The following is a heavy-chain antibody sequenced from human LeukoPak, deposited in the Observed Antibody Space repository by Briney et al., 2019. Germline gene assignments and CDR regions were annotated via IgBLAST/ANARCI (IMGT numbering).Heavy chain of an antibody. CDR1: GGSISSYY. D-gene: IGHD6-13*01. V-gene: IGHV4-59*01. CDR3: ARYRAAAGNYYFDY. CDR2: IYYSGST. J-gene: IGHJ4*02. Sequence: PSETLSLTCTVSGGSISSYYWSWIRQPPGKGLEWIGYIYYSGSTNYNPSLKSRVTISVDTSKNQFSLKPSSVTAADTAVYYCARYRAAAGNYYFDYWGQGTLVTVSS.